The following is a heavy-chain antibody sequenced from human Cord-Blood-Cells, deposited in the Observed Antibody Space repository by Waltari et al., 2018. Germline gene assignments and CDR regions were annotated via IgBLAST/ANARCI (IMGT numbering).Heavy chain of an antibody. D-gene: IGHD2-15*01. CDR2: IYYSGST. CDR1: GGSISSYY. CDR3: ARGEVVVVAATSYYYGMDV. Sequence: QVQLQASGPGLVKPSATLSLTCTVSGGSISSYYCSWIPPPPGQGLEWIGYIYYSGSTNYNPSLKSRVTISVDTSKNQFSLKLSSVTAADTAVYYCARGEVVVVAATSYYYGMDVWGQGTTVTVSS. J-gene: IGHJ6*02. V-gene: IGHV4-59*01.